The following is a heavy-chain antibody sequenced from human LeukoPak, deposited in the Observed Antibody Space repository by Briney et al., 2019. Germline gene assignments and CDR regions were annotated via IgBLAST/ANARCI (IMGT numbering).Heavy chain of an antibody. J-gene: IGHJ5*02. CDR2: MNPNSGNT. Sequence: SVKVSCKASGYTFTSYGINWVRQATGQGLEWMGWMNPNSGNTGYAQKFQGRVTMTRNTSISTAYMELSSLRSEDTAVYYCARGRRGSGSAERFDPWGQGTLVTVSS. D-gene: IGHD3-10*01. V-gene: IGHV1-8*02. CDR3: ARGRRGSGSAERFDP. CDR1: GYTFTSYG.